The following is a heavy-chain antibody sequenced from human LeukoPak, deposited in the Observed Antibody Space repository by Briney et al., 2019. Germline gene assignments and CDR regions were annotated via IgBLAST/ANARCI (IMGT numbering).Heavy chain of an antibody. CDR3: ASTGYCSSTSCSEFDY. CDR1: GGSISSYY. CDR2: IYYSGST. V-gene: IGHV4-59*01. Sequence: PSETLSLTCTVSGGSISSYYWSRIRQPPGKGLEWIGYIYYSGSTNYNPSLKSRVTISVDTSKNQFSLKLSSVTAADTAVYYCASTGYCSSTSCSEFDYWGQGTLVTVSS. D-gene: IGHD2-2*01. J-gene: IGHJ4*02.